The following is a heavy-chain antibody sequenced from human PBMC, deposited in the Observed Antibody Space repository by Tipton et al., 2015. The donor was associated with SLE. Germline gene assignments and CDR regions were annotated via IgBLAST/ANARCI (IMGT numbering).Heavy chain of an antibody. D-gene: IGHD6-19*01. CDR3: ARDVGRYNTGWLPYFIDY. V-gene: IGHV4-31*01. J-gene: IGHJ4*02. CDR2: ISYSWRT. Sequence: LRLSCTVSGCSISSGGYDWSWIRQYPGKGLECTGYISYSWRTNYNSALKILLTISVDTAKNQFSLKLSSVTAADTAVYYCARDVGRYNTGWLPYFIDYCSQGTLVTVSS. CDR1: GCSISSGGYD.